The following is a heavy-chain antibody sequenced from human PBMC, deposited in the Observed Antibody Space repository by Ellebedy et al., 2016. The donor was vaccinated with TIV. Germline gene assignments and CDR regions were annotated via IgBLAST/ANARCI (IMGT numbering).Heavy chain of an antibody. CDR1: GYTFTDYG. V-gene: IGHV1-8*02. CDR3: AREIYGSGSYPLDY. Sequence: ASVKVSXXASGYTFTDYGIHWVRQATGQGLEWMGWMNPNSGDTGYAQKFQGRVTMTRNTSIITAYMELSSLRSEDTAVYYCAREIYGSGSYPLDYWGQGTLVTVSS. J-gene: IGHJ4*02. D-gene: IGHD3-10*01. CDR2: MNPNSGDT.